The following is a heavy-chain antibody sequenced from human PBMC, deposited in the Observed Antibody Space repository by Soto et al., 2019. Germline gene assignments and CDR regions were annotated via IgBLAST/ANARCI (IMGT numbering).Heavy chain of an antibody. CDR3: ARGGDYYDSSGYYENWFDP. CDR2: IIPILGIA. CDR1: GGTFSSYT. V-gene: IGHV1-69*02. D-gene: IGHD3-22*01. Sequence: GASVKVSCKASGGTFSSYTISWVRQAPGQGLEWMGRIIPILGIANYAQKFQGRVTITADKSTSTAYMELSSLRSEDTAVYYCARGGDYYDSSGYYENWFDPWGQGTLVTVSS. J-gene: IGHJ5*02.